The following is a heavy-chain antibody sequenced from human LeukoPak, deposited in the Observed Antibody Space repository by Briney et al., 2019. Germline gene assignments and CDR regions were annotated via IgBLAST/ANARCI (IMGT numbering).Heavy chain of an antibody. CDR3: ARDHYGDI. J-gene: IGHJ3*02. V-gene: IGHV3-30*03. CDR1: EFSFSDSG. D-gene: IGHD4-17*01. Sequence: GGSLRLSCAASEFSFSDSGMHWVRQAPGKGLEWVAVISYDGSGKYYADSVKGRFTISRDNAKNSLYLQMNSLRAEDTAVYYCARDHYGDIWGQGTMVTVSS. CDR2: ISYDGSGK.